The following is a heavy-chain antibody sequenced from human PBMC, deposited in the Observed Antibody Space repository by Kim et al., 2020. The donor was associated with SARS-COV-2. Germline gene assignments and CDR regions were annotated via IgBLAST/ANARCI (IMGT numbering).Heavy chain of an antibody. CDR3: ARELRGAGHSYLDS. J-gene: IGHJ4*02. D-gene: IGHD1-26*01. Sequence: SETLSLHCSVSDDSTTIYYWSWIRQSPGKALEWIGYVSYTGSTTYNPSLQSRVTISRDTSKTHFSLKLSSVTAADTGVYYCARELRGAGHSYLDSWGQGLLVTVSS. CDR1: DDSTTIYY. CDR2: VSYTGST. V-gene: IGHV4-59*13.